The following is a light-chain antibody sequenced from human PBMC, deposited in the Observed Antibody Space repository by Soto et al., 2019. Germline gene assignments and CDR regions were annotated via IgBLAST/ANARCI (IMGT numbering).Light chain of an antibody. CDR3: QQYGKSPWT. V-gene: IGKV3-20*01. J-gene: IGKJ1*01. CDR1: ESVNSNY. Sequence: EIVLTQSPGTLSLSPGERATLSCRASESVNSNYLGWYQQKPGQAPRLLIYGASSRATGIPDRFSGSGSGADFTLTIRRLEPEDFEVYYCQQYGKSPWTFGQGTKVDIK. CDR2: GAS.